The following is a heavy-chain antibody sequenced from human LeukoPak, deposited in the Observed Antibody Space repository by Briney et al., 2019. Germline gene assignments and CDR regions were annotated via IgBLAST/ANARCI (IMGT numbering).Heavy chain of an antibody. J-gene: IGHJ4*02. CDR1: GYTFTGYY. V-gene: IGHV1-2*06. D-gene: IGHD2-15*01. CDR3: ARSPLNSADRGDY. CDR2: INPNSGGT. Sequence: ASVKVSCKASGYTFTGYYMHWVRQAPGQGLEWMGRINPNSGGTNYAQKFQGRVTMTRDTSISTAYMELGRLRSDDTAVYYCARSPLNSADRGDYWGQGTLVTVSS.